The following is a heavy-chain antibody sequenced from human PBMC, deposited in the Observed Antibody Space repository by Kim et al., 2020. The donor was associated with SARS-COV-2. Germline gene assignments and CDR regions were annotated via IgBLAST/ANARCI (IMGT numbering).Heavy chain of an antibody. CDR1: GFTFSSYA. Sequence: GGSLRLSCAASGFTFSSYAMSWVRQAPGKGLEWVSAISGSGGSTYYADSVKGRFTISRDNSKNTLYLQMNSLRAEDTAVYYCANDYDSSGYYYVDAFDIWGQGTMVTVSS. CDR2: ISGSGGST. CDR3: ANDYDSSGYYYVDAFDI. J-gene: IGHJ3*02. D-gene: IGHD3-22*01. V-gene: IGHV3-23*01.